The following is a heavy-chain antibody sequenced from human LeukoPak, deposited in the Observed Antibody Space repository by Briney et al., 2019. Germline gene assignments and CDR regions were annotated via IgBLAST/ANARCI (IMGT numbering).Heavy chain of an antibody. D-gene: IGHD6-13*01. CDR2: FDAEEGET. J-gene: IGHJ4*02. CDR3: ATGGMYSGSGFDF. V-gene: IGHV1-24*01. Sequence: ASVTVSCKVSGYILTELSMHWVRQAPGKGLAWMGGFDAEEGETIYSQKFQGRVTMTEDTSTDTAYMELSSLRSEDTAVYSCATGGMYSGSGFDFWGQGTLVTVSS. CDR1: GYILTELS.